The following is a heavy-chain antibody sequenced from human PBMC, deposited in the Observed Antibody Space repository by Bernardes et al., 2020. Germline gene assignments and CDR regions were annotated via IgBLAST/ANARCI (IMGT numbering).Heavy chain of an antibody. J-gene: IGHJ6*02. CDR1: VFTFSSYG. V-gene: IGHV3-30*03. Sequence: GSLRLPCAASVFTFSSYGMHWVRPAPGKGLEWVAVISYDGSNKYYADSVKGRFTISRDNSKNTLYLQMNSLRAEDTAVYYCARVHSSSWFSLYYYYYGMDVWGQGTTVTVSS. CDR2: ISYDGSNK. D-gene: IGHD6-13*01. CDR3: ARVHSSSWFSLYYYYYGMDV.